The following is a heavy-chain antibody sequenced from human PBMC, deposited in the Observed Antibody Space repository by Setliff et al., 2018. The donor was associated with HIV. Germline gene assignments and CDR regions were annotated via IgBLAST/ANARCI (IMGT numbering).Heavy chain of an antibody. D-gene: IGHD3-10*01. CDR1: GGSISSHY. CDR3: ARGSFIGDYYYFDY. J-gene: IGHJ4*02. V-gene: IGHV4-59*08. CDR2: IHYSGAT. Sequence: PSETLSLTCTVSGGSISSHYWIWIRQPPGKGLEWIGYIHYSGATNYNPSLKSRVTISVDTSKNQFSLKLSSVTAADTAVYYCARGSFIGDYYYFDYWGQGTLVTVSS.